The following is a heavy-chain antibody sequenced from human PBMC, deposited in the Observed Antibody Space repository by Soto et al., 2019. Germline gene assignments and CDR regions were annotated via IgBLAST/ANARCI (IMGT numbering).Heavy chain of an antibody. CDR3: ARDHVVAGTPPYFDY. CDR1: GYRFSSFW. D-gene: IGHD6-19*01. J-gene: IGHJ4*02. CDR2: AQPGHSDT. V-gene: IGHV5-51*01. Sequence: PGESLKISCQGSGYRFSSFWIGWVRQMPGKGLEWMGIAQPGHSDTRYSPAFQGHVTISADESTNTAYLQWSSLRASDTAMYYCARDHVVAGTPPYFDYWGQGTLVTVSS.